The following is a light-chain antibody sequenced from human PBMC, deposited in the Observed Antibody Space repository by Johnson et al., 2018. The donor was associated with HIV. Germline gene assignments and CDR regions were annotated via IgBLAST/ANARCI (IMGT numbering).Light chain of an antibody. Sequence: QSVLTQPPSVSAAPGQKVTISCSGSSCDIGNNYVSWYQQLPGTAPKLLIYDNNKRPSGIPDRFSASKSGTSATLGIPGLQPGDEADYYCGSWDSSLSAHYVFGTGTKVTVL. J-gene: IGLJ1*01. CDR1: SCDIGNNY. CDR3: GSWDSSLSAHYV. CDR2: DNN. V-gene: IGLV1-51*01.